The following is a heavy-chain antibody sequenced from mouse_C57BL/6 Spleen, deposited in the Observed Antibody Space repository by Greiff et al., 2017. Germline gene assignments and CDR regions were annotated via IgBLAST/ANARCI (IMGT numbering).Heavy chain of an antibody. CDR1: GYTFTSYW. V-gene: IGHV1-72*01. CDR3: ARSTTALRDWYFDV. Sequence: QVQLKQPGAELVKPGASVKLSCKASGYTFTSYWMHWVKQRPGRGLEWIGRIDPNSGGTKYNEKFKSKATLTVDKPSCPAYMQLSSLTSEDSAVYYCARSTTALRDWYFDVWGTGTTVTVSS. D-gene: IGHD1-2*01. CDR2: IDPNSGGT. J-gene: IGHJ1*03.